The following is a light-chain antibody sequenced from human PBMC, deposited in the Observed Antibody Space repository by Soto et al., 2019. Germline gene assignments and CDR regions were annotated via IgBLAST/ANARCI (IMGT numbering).Light chain of an antibody. Sequence: EIVLTQSPGTLSLSPGERATLSCRASQRISNSYLAWYQQKPGQAPRLLLYDASSRATGIPDRVSGSGSGTDFTLTISRLEPEDFAVYYCQQYAGPPYAFGQGTKVDIK. V-gene: IGKV3-20*01. J-gene: IGKJ2*01. CDR3: QQYAGPPYA. CDR2: DAS. CDR1: QRISNSY.